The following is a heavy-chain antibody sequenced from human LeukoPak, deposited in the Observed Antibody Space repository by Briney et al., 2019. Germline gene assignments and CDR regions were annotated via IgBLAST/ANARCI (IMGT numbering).Heavy chain of an antibody. CDR3: ARRHLSARAFDI. D-gene: IGHD3-16*01. Sequence: GESLKISLKGSGYSFTTYWIGWGRQMPGKGLGWMGIIYPRDSDTRYSPSFQGQVTISADKSITTAYLQWSSLKASNTAMYYCARRHLSARAFDIWGQGTMVTVSS. CDR2: IYPRDSDT. V-gene: IGHV5-51*01. CDR1: GYSFTTYW. J-gene: IGHJ3*02.